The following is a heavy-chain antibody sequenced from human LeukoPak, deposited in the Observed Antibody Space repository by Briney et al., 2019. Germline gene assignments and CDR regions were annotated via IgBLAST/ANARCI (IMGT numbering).Heavy chain of an antibody. V-gene: IGHV3-30-3*01. CDR3: VRDLGGRSGH. CDR2: ISYDGSNK. Sequence: GGSLRLSCAASGFTFSSYAMHWVRQAPGKGLEWVAVISYDGSNKYYADSVKGRFTISRDNSKNTLYLQMNSLRAEDTAVYYCVRDLGGRSGHWGQGTLVTVSS. D-gene: IGHD1-26*01. CDR1: GFTFSSYA. J-gene: IGHJ4*02.